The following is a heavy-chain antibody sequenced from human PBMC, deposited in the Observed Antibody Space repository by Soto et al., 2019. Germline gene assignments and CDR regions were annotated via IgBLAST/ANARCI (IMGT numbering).Heavy chain of an antibody. CDR3: ARSGMSLGRNWFDP. Sequence: ASVKVSCKASGYTFTGYYMHWVRQAPGQGLEWMGWINPNSGGTNYAQKFQGWVTMTRDTSISTAYMELSRLRSDDTAVYYCARSGMSLGRNWFDPWGQGTLVTVSS. J-gene: IGHJ5*02. CDR2: INPNSGGT. V-gene: IGHV1-2*04. CDR1: GYTFTGYY.